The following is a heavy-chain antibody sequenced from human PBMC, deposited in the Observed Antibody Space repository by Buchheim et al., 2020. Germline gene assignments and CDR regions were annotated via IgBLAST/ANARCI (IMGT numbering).Heavy chain of an antibody. Sequence: QVQLVESGGGVVQPGRSLRLSCAASGFTFSSYAMHWVRQAPGKGLEWVAVISYDGSNKYYADSVKGRFTIPRDNHKNTLYLQMNSLRAEDTAVYYCAREFVNIVASTTWGFDYWGQGTL. D-gene: IGHD5-12*01. CDR2: ISYDGSNK. CDR3: AREFVNIVASTTWGFDY. J-gene: IGHJ4*02. V-gene: IGHV3-30-3*01. CDR1: GFTFSSYA.